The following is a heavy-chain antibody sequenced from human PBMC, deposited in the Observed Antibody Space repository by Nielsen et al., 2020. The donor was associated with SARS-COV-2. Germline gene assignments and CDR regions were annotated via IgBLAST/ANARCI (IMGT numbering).Heavy chain of an antibody. V-gene: IGHV1-58*02. CDR3: AADRRVTMVRGLPNMDV. D-gene: IGHD3-10*01. Sequence: SVKVSCKASGFTFTSSAMQWVRQARGQRLEWIGWIVVGSGNTNYAQKFQERVTITRDMSTSTAYMELSSLRSEDTAVYYCAADRRVTMVRGLPNMDVWGQGTTVTVSS. CDR1: GFTFTSSA. CDR2: IVVGSGNT. J-gene: IGHJ6*02.